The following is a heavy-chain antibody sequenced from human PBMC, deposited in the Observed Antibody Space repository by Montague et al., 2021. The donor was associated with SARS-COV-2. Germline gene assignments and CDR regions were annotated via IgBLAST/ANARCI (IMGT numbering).Heavy chain of an antibody. CDR3: AHRGSWAGPGMDV. V-gene: IGHV2-70*12. Sequence: PALVKPTQTLTLTCTFSGFSLSTSGMCVSWIRRPPGKALEWLALIDWDDDKYYSTSLKTRLTISKDTSKNQVVLTMTNMDPVDTATYYCAHRGSWAGPGMDVWGQGTTVTVSS. J-gene: IGHJ6*02. CDR1: GFSLSTSGMC. CDR2: IDWDDDK. D-gene: IGHD6-13*01.